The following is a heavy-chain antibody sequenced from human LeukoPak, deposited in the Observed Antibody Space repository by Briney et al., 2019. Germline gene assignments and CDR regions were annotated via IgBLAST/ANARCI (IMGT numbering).Heavy chain of an antibody. Sequence: ASVKVSCKASGYTFTSYGISWVRQAPGQGLEWMGWISAYNGNTNYAQKLQGRVTMTTDTSTSTAYMELRSLRSDDTAVCYCARDAYCSGGSCYSVDFDYWGQGTLVTVSS. V-gene: IGHV1-18*01. CDR3: ARDAYCSGGSCYSVDFDY. D-gene: IGHD2-15*01. CDR1: GYTFTSYG. CDR2: ISAYNGNT. J-gene: IGHJ4*02.